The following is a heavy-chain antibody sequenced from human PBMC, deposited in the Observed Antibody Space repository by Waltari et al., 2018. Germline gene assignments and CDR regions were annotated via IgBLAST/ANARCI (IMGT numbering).Heavy chain of an antibody. CDR3: RVIVAATGGNFDY. Sequence: HWMEQDHGKGLEWMGGFEPEDDKRMYAVKFEGRVTKTEDTSTDTAYMELSSLRSDDTAVYYCRVIVAATGGNFDYWGQGTLVTVSS. J-gene: IGHJ4*02. D-gene: IGHD2-15*01. CDR2: FEPEDDKR. V-gene: IGHV1-24*01.